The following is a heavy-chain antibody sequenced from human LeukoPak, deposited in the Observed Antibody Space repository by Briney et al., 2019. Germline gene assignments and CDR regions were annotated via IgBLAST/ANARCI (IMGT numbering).Heavy chain of an antibody. D-gene: IGHD2-15*01. J-gene: IGHJ4*02. CDR1: GFTFSSYW. CDR2: INSDGSST. Sequence: PGGSLRLSCAASGFTFSSYWMHWVRQAPGKGLVWVSRINSDGSSTSCADSVKGRFTISRDNAKNTLYLQMNSLRAEDTAVYYCAKAYAYLPAATPLDYWGQGTLVTVSS. V-gene: IGHV3-74*01. CDR3: AKAYAYLPAATPLDY.